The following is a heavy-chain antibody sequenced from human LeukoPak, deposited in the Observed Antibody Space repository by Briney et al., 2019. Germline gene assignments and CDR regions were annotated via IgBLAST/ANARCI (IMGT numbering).Heavy chain of an antibody. D-gene: IGHD3-10*01. V-gene: IGHV4-39*01. J-gene: IGHJ4*02. CDR2: IYYSGST. CDR3: AKYYYGSGSYSDY. Sequence: SETLSLTCTVSGGSISSSSYYWGWIRQPPGKRLEWIGSIYYSGSTYYNPSLKSRVTISVDTSKNQFSLKLSSVTAADTAVYYCAKYYYGSGSYSDYWGQGTLVTVSS. CDR1: GGSISSSSYY.